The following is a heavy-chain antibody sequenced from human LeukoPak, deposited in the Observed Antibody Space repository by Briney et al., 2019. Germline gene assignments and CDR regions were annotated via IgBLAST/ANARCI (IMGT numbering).Heavy chain of an antibody. CDR1: GGSISSYY. CDR3: ARCLNNLGYFSSTSCPSWASRAFDI. Sequence: SETLSLTCTVSGGSISSYYWSWIRQPPGKGLEWIGYIYYSGSTNYNPSLKSRVTISVDTSKNQFSLKLSSVTAADTAVYYCARCLNNLGYFSSTSCPSWASRAFDIWGQGTMVTVSS. V-gene: IGHV4-59*01. D-gene: IGHD2-2*01. CDR2: IYYSGST. J-gene: IGHJ3*02.